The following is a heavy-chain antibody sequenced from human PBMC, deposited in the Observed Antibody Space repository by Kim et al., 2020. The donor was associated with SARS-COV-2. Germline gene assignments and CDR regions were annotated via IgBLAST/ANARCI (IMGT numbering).Heavy chain of an antibody. J-gene: IGHJ5*02. CDR3: ARDPQLWTGWFDP. CDR1: GFTFSSYA. D-gene: IGHD3-10*01. V-gene: IGHV3-30-3*01. CDR2: ISYDGSNK. Sequence: GGSLRLSCAASGFTFSSYAMHWVRQAPGKGLEWVAVISYDGSNKYYADSVKGRFTISRDNSKNTLYLQMNSLRAEDTAVYYCARDPQLWTGWFDPWGQGTLVTVSS.